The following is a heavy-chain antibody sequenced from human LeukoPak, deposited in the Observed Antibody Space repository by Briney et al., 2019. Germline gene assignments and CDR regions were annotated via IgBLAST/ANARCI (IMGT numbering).Heavy chain of an antibody. CDR2: VYSGGET. CDR1: GFTVSRDY. D-gene: IGHD6-6*01. CDR3: ARGGIAARPSDS. Sequence: SGGSLRLSCAASGFTVSRDYITWVRQAPGKGLEWVSVVYSGGETYYAESVKGRFIVSRDNSKNTVYLQMNSLRDEDTAVYFCARGGIAARPSDSWGQGTLVTVSS. V-gene: IGHV3-66*01. J-gene: IGHJ4*02.